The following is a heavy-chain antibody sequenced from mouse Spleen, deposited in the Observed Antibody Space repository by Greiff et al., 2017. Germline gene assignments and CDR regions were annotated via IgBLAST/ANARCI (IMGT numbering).Heavy chain of an antibody. V-gene: IGHV14-4*01. CDR1: GYTFTEYI. CDR2: IDPENGDT. CDR3: TTGFAY. Sequence: EVKLMESGAELVKPGASVKLSCKASGYTFTEYIIHWVKQRPEQGLEWIGWIDPENGDTEYASKFQGKATITADTSSNTAYLQLSSLTSEDTAVYYCTTGFAYWGQGTLVTVSA. J-gene: IGHJ3*01.